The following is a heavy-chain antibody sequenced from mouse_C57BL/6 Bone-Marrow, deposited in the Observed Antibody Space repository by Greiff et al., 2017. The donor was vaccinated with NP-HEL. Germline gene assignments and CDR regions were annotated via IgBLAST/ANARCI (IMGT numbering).Heavy chain of an antibody. J-gene: IGHJ2*01. Sequence: EVMLVESGGGLVKPGGSLKLSCAASGFTFSDYGMHWVRQAPEKGLEWVAYISSGSSTIYYADTVKGRFTISRDNAKNTLFLQMTSLRSEDTAMYYCASSITTVVAPFDYWGQGTTLTVSS. V-gene: IGHV5-17*01. CDR1: GFTFSDYG. CDR3: ASSITTVVAPFDY. CDR2: ISSGSSTI. D-gene: IGHD1-1*01.